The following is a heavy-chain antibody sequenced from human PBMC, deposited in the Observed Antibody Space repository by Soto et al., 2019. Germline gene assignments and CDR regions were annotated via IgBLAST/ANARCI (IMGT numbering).Heavy chain of an antibody. V-gene: IGHV1-69*06. CDR2: ITPIFGTA. CDR3: AREYYDFWSGYYGNWFDP. CDR1: GSTFPNYY. J-gene: IGHJ5*02. D-gene: IGHD3-3*01. Sequence: ASVKVSCKASGSTFPNYYMHWVRQAPGQGLEWLGIITPIFGTANYAQKFQGRVTITADKSTSTAYMELSSLRSEDTAVYYCAREYYDFWSGYYGNWFDPWGQGTLVTVSS.